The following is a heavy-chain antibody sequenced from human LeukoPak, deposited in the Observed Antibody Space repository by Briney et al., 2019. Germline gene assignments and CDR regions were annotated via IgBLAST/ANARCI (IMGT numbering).Heavy chain of an antibody. CDR3: ARSGHQWLDDALDI. CDR1: GYTFSGYY. V-gene: IGHV1-2*02. J-gene: IGHJ3*02. D-gene: IGHD6-19*01. Sequence: GASVKVSCKASGYTFSGYYMHWVRQAPGQGLEWMGWINPNSGDTNHAQKFQGRATMTRDTSISTAFMELSRLRSDDTAVYYCARSGHQWLDDALDIWGQGTVVTVSS. CDR2: INPNSGDT.